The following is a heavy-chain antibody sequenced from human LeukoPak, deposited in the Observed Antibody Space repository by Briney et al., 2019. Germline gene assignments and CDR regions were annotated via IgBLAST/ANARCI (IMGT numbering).Heavy chain of an antibody. J-gene: IGHJ3*02. CDR3: AGITMVRGVIDAFDI. CDR1: GYRFTSYW. CDR2: IYPGDSDT. V-gene: IGHV5-51*01. D-gene: IGHD3-10*01. Sequence: GESLKISCKGSGYRFTSYWIGWVRPMPGKGLGWMGIIYPGDSDTRYSPSFQGQVTISADKSISTAYLRWSSLKASDTAMYYCAGITMVRGVIDAFDIWGQGTMVTVSS.